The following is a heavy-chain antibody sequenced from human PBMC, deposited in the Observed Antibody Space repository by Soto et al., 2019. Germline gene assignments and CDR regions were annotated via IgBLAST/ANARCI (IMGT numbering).Heavy chain of an antibody. D-gene: IGHD6-19*01. CDR2: IYYSGST. Sequence: KTSETLSLTCTVSGDSVSSGGYYWSWIRQPPGKGLEWIGYIYYSGSTNYNPSLKSRVTISVDTSKNQFSLKLSSVTAADTAVYYCARARIAVAALDYWGQGTLVTVSS. V-gene: IGHV4-61*08. CDR3: ARARIAVAALDY. J-gene: IGHJ4*02. CDR1: GDSVSSGGYY.